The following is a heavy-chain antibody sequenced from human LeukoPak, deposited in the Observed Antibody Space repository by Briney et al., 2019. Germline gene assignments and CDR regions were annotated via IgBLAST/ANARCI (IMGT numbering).Heavy chain of an antibody. CDR2: IGISSGNT. CDR3: ARDYKYAFDN. V-gene: IGHV3-48*01. D-gene: IGHD5-24*01. J-gene: IGHJ4*02. CDR1: GFSFGDYS. Sequence: GGSLRLSCAASGFSFGDYSMNWARQAPGKGLEWISYIGISSGNTYYADSVKGRFTISGDKARDSLYLQMNSLRVEDTAVYYCARDYKYAFDNWGRGTLVTVSS.